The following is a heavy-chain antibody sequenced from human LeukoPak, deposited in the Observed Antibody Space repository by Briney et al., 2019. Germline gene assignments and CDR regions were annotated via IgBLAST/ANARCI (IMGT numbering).Heavy chain of an antibody. Sequence: GASVKVSCKASGYTFIGYYIHWVRQAPGQGLEWMGWINPNSGGTNYAQKFQGWVTMTRDTSISTAYMELSRLRSDDTAVYYCARRGTHYYSSGRDAFDIWGQGTMVTVSS. J-gene: IGHJ3*02. CDR1: GYTFIGYY. V-gene: IGHV1-2*04. D-gene: IGHD6-19*01. CDR3: ARRGTHYYSSGRDAFDI. CDR2: INPNSGGT.